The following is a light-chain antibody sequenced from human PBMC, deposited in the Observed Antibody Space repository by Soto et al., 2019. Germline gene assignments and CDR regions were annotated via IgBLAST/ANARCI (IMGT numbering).Light chain of an antibody. CDR1: NIGSKN. Sequence: SYDLTQPPSVSVAPGQTARITCGGNNIGSKNVHWYQQKAGQAPVLVVYDDYARPSGITERFSGSNSGNTATLTISTVDAGDEADYYCQVWDSTGDHEVFGGGTKVTVL. V-gene: IGLV3-21*02. CDR3: QVWDSTGDHEV. J-gene: IGLJ3*02. CDR2: DDY.